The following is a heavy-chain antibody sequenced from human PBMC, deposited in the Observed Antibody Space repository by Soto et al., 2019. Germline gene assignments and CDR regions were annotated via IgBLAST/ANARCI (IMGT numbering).Heavy chain of an antibody. CDR2: IYYSGST. V-gene: IGHV4-59*01. J-gene: IGHJ5*02. CDR1: GGSISSYY. CDR3: ARGYCSCGSCYLNWFDP. D-gene: IGHD2-15*01. Sequence: SETLSLTCTVSGGSISSYYWSWIRQPPGKGLEWIGYIYYSGSTNYNPSLKSRVTISVDTSKNQFSLKLSSVTAADTAVYYCARGYCSCGSCYLNWFDPWGQGTLVTVSS.